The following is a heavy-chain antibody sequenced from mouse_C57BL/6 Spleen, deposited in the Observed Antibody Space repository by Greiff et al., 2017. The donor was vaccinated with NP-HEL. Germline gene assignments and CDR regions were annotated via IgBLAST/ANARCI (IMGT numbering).Heavy chain of an antibody. V-gene: IGHV1-26*01. D-gene: IGHD2-2*01. CDR1: GYTFTDYY. Sequence: EVQLQQSGPELVKPGASVKISCKASGYTFTDYYMNWVKQSHGKSLEWIGDINPNNGGTSYNQKFKGKATLTVDKSSSTAYMELRSLTSEDSAVYYCARRGGLYYGYDGGFAYWGQGTLVTVSA. J-gene: IGHJ3*01. CDR2: INPNNGGT. CDR3: ARRGGLYYGYDGGFAY.